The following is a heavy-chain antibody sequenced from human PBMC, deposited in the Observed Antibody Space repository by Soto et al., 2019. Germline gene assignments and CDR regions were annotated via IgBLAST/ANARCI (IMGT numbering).Heavy chain of an antibody. CDR1: GYTFTTHA. J-gene: IGHJ6*01. Sequence: ASVKVSCKASGYTFTTHAMHWVRQAPGQSLEWMGWINGGTGQTKHSQRFQGRVNITRDTSESTAYMELSSLRYEDTAVYYCARVKGMEENYYYYGLDIWGQGITVNVSS. D-gene: IGHD1-1*01. CDR2: INGGTGQT. CDR3: ARVKGMEENYYYYGLDI. V-gene: IGHV1-3*01.